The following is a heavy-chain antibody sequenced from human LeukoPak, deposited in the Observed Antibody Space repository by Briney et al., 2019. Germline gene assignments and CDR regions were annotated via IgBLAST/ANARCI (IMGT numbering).Heavy chain of an antibody. Sequence: GGSLRLSCAASGFTFSSYGMHWVRQAPGKGLEWVAFIRYDGSNKYYADSVKGRFTISRDNSKNTLYLQMNSLRAEDTAVYYCAKDSAPSSSWDIIAYWGQGTLVTVSS. CDR2: IRYDGSNK. J-gene: IGHJ4*02. D-gene: IGHD6-13*01. CDR1: GFTFSSYG. CDR3: AKDSAPSSSWDIIAY. V-gene: IGHV3-30*02.